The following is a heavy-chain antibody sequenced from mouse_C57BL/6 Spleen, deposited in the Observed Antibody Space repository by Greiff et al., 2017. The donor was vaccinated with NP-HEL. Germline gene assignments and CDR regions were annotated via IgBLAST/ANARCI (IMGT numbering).Heavy chain of an antibody. CDR1: GYTFTSYG. D-gene: IGHD1-1*01. V-gene: IGHV1-81*01. CDR3: ARSGYYYGSSPAWFAY. CDR2: IYPRSGNT. J-gene: IGHJ3*01. Sequence: VKLMESGAELARPGASVKLSCKASGYTFTSYGISWVKQRTGQGLEWIGEIYPRSGNTYYNEKFKGKATLTADKSSSTAYMELRSLTSEDSAVYFCARSGYYYGSSPAWFAYWGQGTLVTVSA.